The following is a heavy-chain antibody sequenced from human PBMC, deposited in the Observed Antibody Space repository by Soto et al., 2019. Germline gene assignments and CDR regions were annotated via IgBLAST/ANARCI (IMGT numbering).Heavy chain of an antibody. J-gene: IGHJ1*01. D-gene: IGHD3-22*01. Sequence: QVQLVESGGGVVQPGRSLILSCAASGFTFSSYAMHWVRQAPGKGLEWVAVISYDGSNKYYADSVKGRFTISRDNSKNTLYLQMNSLRAEDTAVYYCARESGAYDSSGSAHFQHWGQGTLVTVSS. CDR3: ARESGAYDSSGSAHFQH. CDR1: GFTFSSYA. V-gene: IGHV3-30-3*01. CDR2: ISYDGSNK.